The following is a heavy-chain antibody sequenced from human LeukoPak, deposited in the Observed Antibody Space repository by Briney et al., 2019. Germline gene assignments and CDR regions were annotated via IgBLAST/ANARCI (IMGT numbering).Heavy chain of an antibody. D-gene: IGHD2-15*01. Sequence: ASVKVSCKASGYTFTGYYMHWVRQAPGQGLEWMGWINTNTGNPTYAQGFTGRFVFSLDTSVSTAYLQISSLKAEDTAVYYCARGTPAEYFSTGARAPWSPSPQ. V-gene: IGHV7-4-1*02. CDR1: GYTFTGYY. CDR2: INTNTGNP. J-gene: IGHJ1*01. CDR3: ARGTPAEYFST.